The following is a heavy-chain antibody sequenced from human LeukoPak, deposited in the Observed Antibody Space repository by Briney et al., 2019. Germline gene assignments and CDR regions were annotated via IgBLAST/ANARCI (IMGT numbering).Heavy chain of an antibody. CDR2: ISTGSSTI. CDR1: GFTFSSYA. Sequence: GGSLRLSCAASGFTFSSYAMNWVRQAPGKGLEWISYISTGSSTIYYADSVKGRFTTSRDNAKNSLYLQMNSLRAEDTAVYYCARGYDTSGYYPDYWGQGTLVTVSS. V-gene: IGHV3-48*01. CDR3: ARGYDTSGYYPDY. J-gene: IGHJ4*02. D-gene: IGHD3-22*01.